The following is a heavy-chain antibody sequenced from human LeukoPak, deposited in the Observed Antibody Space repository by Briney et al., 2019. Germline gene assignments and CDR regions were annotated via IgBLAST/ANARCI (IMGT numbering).Heavy chain of an antibody. J-gene: IGHJ5*02. CDR3: ARDSGTTGEVKFDP. D-gene: IGHD3-10*01. CDR2: IYHTGST. CDR1: GGSVSDYY. Sequence: SETLSLTCTISGGSVSDYYWSWIRQSPGKGLEWIGYIYHTGSTSYSPSLKSRVTISADTSKNQFSLKLMSVTAADTAVYYCARDSGTTGEVKFDPWGQGTLVTVSS. V-gene: IGHV4-59*02.